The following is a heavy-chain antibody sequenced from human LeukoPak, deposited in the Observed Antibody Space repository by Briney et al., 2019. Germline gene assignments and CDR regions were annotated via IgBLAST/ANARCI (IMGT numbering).Heavy chain of an antibody. CDR3: ATWEPTMIVVVISQRAFDI. V-gene: IGHV1-2*02. J-gene: IGHJ3*02. CDR2: INPNSGGT. CDR1: GYTFTGYY. Sequence: ASVKVSCKASGYTFTGYYMHWVRQAPGQGLEWMGWINPNSGGTNYAQKFQGRVTMTRDTSISTAYMELSRLRSDDTAVYYCATWEPTMIVVVISQRAFDIWGQGTMVTVSS. D-gene: IGHD3-22*01.